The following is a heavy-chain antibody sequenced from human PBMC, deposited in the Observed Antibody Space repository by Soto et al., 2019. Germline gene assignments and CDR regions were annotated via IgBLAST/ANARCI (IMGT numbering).Heavy chain of an antibody. Sequence: TLSLTCTVSGASISGGGYYWSWIRQHPGKGLEWIGYIYYSGSTYYNPSLKSRVTMSLDTSDNQFSLKLSSVTAADTAVYFCARLTLSNYGARWYDPWGQGTLVTVSS. J-gene: IGHJ5*02. CDR2: IYYSGST. CDR1: GASISGGGYY. D-gene: IGHD4-4*01. V-gene: IGHV4-31*03. CDR3: ARLTLSNYGARWYDP.